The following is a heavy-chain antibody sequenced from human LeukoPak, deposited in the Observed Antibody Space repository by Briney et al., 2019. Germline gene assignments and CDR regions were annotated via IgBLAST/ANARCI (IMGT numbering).Heavy chain of an antibody. J-gene: IGHJ4*02. Sequence: PSETLSLTCTVSGGSVSSGSYYWSWIRQPPGKGLEWIGYIYYSGSANYNPSLKSRVTISVDTSKNQFSLKLTSVTAADTAVYYCARHYSGWYNFFDYWGQGTLVTVSS. CDR3: ARHYSGWYNFFDY. V-gene: IGHV4-61*01. CDR1: GGSVSSGSYY. D-gene: IGHD6-19*01. CDR2: IYYSGSA.